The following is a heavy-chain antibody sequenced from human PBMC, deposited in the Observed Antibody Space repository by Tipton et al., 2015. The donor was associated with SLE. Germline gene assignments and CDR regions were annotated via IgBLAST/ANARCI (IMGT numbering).Heavy chain of an antibody. D-gene: IGHD4-23*01. Sequence: GLVKPSETLSLTCTVSGASISSYQWIWIRQPAGKGLEWIGRVYVSGTTNYDPSLKSRVTMSVDRSKNQFSLRLTSVTAADTAVYYCARDSATLRWYLWGQGTLVTVSS. J-gene: IGHJ4*02. CDR1: GASISSYQ. CDR2: VYVSGTT. CDR3: ARDSATLRWYL. V-gene: IGHV4-4*07.